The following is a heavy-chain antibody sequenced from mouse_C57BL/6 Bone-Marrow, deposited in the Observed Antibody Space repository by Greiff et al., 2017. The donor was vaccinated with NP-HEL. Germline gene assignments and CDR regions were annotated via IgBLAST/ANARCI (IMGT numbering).Heavy chain of an antibody. J-gene: IGHJ3*01. D-gene: IGHD2-4*01. CDR2: IYPGDGDT. CDR1: GYAFSSSW. CDR3: ARSGGLRRGFAY. V-gene: IGHV1-82*01. Sequence: QVQLQQSGPELVKPGASVKISCKASGYAFSSSWMNWVKQRPGKGLEWIGRIYPGDGDTNYNGKFKGKATLTADKSSSTAYMQLSSLTSEDSAVYFCARSGGLRRGFAYWAKGLWSLSLQ.